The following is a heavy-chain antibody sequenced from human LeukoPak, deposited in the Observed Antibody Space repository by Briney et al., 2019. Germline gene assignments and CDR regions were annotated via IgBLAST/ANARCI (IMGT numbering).Heavy chain of an antibody. D-gene: IGHD3-3*01. V-gene: IGHV4-31*03. CDR2: IYYSGST. CDR1: GGSISSGGYY. Sequence: SETLSLTCTVSGGSISSGGYYWSWIRQHPGKGLEWIGYIYYSGSTYYNPSLKSRVTISVDTSKNQFSLKLSSVTAADTAVYYCARDYDFLLGYYGMGVWGQGTTVTVSS. CDR3: ARDYDFLLGYYGMGV. J-gene: IGHJ6*02.